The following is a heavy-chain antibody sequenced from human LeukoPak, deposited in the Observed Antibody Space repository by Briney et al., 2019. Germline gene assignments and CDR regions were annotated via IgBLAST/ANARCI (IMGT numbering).Heavy chain of an antibody. J-gene: IGHJ4*02. CDR3: AKRPAAVGSAYFDY. Sequence: GGSLRLSCAASGFTFDDYGMSWVRQAPGKGLEWVSGINWNGGSTGYADSVKGRFTISRDNSKNTLYLQMNSLRAEDTAVYYCAKRPAAVGSAYFDYWGQGTLVTVSS. CDR1: GFTFDDYG. V-gene: IGHV3-20*04. CDR2: INWNGGST. D-gene: IGHD6-13*01.